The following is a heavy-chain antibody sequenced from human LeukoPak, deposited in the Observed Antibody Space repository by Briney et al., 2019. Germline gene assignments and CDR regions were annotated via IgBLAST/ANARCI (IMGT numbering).Heavy chain of an antibody. CDR1: GYTFTGYY. CDR3: ARGLPPYCSGCSCSRFEP. D-gene: IGHD2-15*01. Sequence: ASVKVSCKASGYTFTGYYMHWVRQAPGQGLEWMGWINPNSGGTNYAQKFQGRVTMTRDTSISTAYMELSRLRSDDTAVYYCARGLPPYCSGCSCSRFEPWGQGTLVTVSS. V-gene: IGHV1-2*02. CDR2: INPNSGGT. J-gene: IGHJ5*02.